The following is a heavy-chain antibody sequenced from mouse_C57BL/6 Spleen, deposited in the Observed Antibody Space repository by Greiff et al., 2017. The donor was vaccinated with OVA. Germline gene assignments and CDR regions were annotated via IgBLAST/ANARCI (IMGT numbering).Heavy chain of an antibody. V-gene: IGHV5-17*01. J-gene: IGHJ3*01. CDR1: GFTFSDYG. Sequence: EVKLMESGGGLVKPGGSLKLSCAASGFTFSDYGMHWVRQAPEKGLEWVAYISSGSSTIYYADTVKGRFTISRDNAKNTLFLQMTSLRSEDTAMYYCARTYYDYDGRFAYWGQGTLVTVSA. D-gene: IGHD2-4*01. CDR3: ARTYYDYDGRFAY. CDR2: ISSGSSTI.